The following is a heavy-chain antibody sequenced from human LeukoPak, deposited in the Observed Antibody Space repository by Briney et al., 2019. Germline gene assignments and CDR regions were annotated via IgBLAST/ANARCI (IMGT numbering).Heavy chain of an antibody. CDR2: ITGSGGST. CDR1: GFGFSSYA. D-gene: IGHD3-22*01. J-gene: IGHJ4*02. Sequence: GGSLRLSCAASGFGFSSYAMSWVRQAPGKGLEWVSSITGSGGSTYNADSVKGRFTISRDNSKNTVHLQMNSLRAEDTAVYYCVKAGGYYDTSGYPPDYWGQGTLVTVSS. CDR3: VKAGGYYDTSGYPPDY. V-gene: IGHV3-23*01.